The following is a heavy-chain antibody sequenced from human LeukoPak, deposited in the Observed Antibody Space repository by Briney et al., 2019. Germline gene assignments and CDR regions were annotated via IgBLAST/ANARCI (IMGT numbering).Heavy chain of an antibody. V-gene: IGHV3-48*03. Sequence: GGSLRLSCAASGFTFSSYEMTWVRQAPGRGLEWVSYISSSGSTKYYADSVKGRLTISRDNAKNSLSLQMNSLRAEDTAVYYCARENERMEGTEAFDIWGQGTMVTVSS. CDR2: ISSSGSTK. J-gene: IGHJ3*02. CDR1: GFTFSSYE. CDR3: ARENERMEGTEAFDI. D-gene: IGHD1-1*01.